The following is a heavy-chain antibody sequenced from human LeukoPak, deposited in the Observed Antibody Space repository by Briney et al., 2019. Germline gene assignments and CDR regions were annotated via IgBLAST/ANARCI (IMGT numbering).Heavy chain of an antibody. CDR1: GGTISSSNYY. J-gene: IGHJ4*02. V-gene: IGHV4-39*01. Sequence: PSETLSLTCTVSGGTISSSNYYWGCTRQPPGKGLEWIGSIFYTGTTYYNPSLNGRVTVSVDTSKNQFSLKLNSVTAADTAVYYCARLTMVRGVDCWGQGTLVTVSS. CDR2: IFYTGTT. D-gene: IGHD3-10*01. CDR3: ARLTMVRGVDC.